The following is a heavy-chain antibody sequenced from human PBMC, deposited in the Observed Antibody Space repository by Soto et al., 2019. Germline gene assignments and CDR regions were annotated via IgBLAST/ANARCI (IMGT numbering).Heavy chain of an antibody. J-gene: IGHJ6*02. V-gene: IGHV3-33*01. Sequence: GGSLRLSCAASGFTFSSYGMHWVRQAPGKGLEWVAVIWYDGSNKYYADSVKGRFTISRDNSKNTLYLQMNSLRAEDTAVYYCARDPLFKDSSGYYYYYYGMDVWGQGTTVTVSS. CDR2: IWYDGSNK. D-gene: IGHD3-22*01. CDR3: ARDPLFKDSSGYYYYYYGMDV. CDR1: GFTFSSYG.